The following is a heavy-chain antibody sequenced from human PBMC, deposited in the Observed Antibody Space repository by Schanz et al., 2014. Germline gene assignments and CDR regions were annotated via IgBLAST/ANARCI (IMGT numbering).Heavy chain of an antibody. CDR3: ARDQSPYTNSSDVRYFDY. J-gene: IGHJ4*02. CDR2: ISPYNGNT. D-gene: IGHD6-6*01. Sequence: QVQLVQSGADVKKPGASVKVSCKASGYTFTSYGISWVRQAPGQGLEWMGWISPYNGNTNYAQKLQGRVTMTADTSTSTAYMDLRSLRSDDTAVYYCARDQSPYTNSSDVRYFDYCVKGSLDTVSS. V-gene: IGHV1-18*01. CDR1: GYTFTSYG.